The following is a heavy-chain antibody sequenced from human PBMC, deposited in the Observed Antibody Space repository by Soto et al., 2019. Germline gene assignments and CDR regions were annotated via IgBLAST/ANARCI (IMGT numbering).Heavy chain of an antibody. CDR1: GGTFSSYT. CDR3: ARDLASSGGLGDAFDI. V-gene: IGHV1-69*08. J-gene: IGHJ3*02. Sequence: QVQLVQSGAEVKKPGSSVKVSCKASGGTFSSYTISWVRQAPGQGLEWMGRIIPILGIANYAQKFQGRVTITADKSTSTAYMELSSLRSEDKAVYYCARDLASSGGLGDAFDIWGQGTMVTVSS. CDR2: IIPILGIA. D-gene: IGHD3-10*01.